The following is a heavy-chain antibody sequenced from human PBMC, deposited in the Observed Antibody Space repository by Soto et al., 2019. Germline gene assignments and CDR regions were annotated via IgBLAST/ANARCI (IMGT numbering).Heavy chain of an antibody. CDR2: LNPNGGST. CDR1: GYTFTNYY. CDR3: ARGLGAGDY. J-gene: IGHJ4*02. V-gene: IGHV1-46*01. D-gene: IGHD6-13*01. Sequence: QVQLVQSGAEVRNLGTQLKVSCKASGYTFTNYYIHWVRQAPGQGLEWMAILNPNGGSTNYAQKFQGRVTLARDTFTSTVYMEVSSLRSEDTAIYYCARGLGAGDYWGQGTLVSVSS.